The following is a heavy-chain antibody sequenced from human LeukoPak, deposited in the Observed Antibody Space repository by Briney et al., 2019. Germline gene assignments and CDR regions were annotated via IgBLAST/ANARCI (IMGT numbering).Heavy chain of an antibody. CDR2: IYYTGKT. V-gene: IGHV4-39*01. Sequence: AETLSLTCTVSGGSISSSINYWGWIRQPPGKGLEWIGSIYYTGKTYYNPSLKSRVTISGDTSKNQFSLKVSSVAAADTAVYFCARLSLGSYSDYWGQGSLVTVSS. CDR3: ARLSLGSYSDY. CDR1: GGSISSSINY. D-gene: IGHD1-14*01. J-gene: IGHJ4*02.